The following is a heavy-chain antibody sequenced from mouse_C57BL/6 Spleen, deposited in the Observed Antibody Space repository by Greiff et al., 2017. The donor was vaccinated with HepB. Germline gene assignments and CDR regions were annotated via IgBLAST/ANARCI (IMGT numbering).Heavy chain of an antibody. CDR1: GYTFTDYY. J-gene: IGHJ2*01. D-gene: IGHD3-2*02. V-gene: IGHV1-19*01. CDR2: INPYNGGT. CDR3: ARQRRTAQALFDY. Sequence: EVQLQQSGPVLVKPGASVKMSCKASGYTFTDYYMNWVKQSHGKSLEWIGVINPYNGGTSYNQKFKGKATLTVDKSSSTAYMELNSLTSEDSAVYRCARQRRTAQALFDYWGQGTTLTVSS.